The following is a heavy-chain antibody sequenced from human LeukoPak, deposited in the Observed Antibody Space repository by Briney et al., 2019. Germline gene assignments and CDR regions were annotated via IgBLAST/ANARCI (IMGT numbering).Heavy chain of an antibody. Sequence: GDSVKVSSKASGYTFIDYHIHWVRQAPGQGLEWMGWLNPNSGGINYAQKFQGRVTMTRDTSLSTAYIELSRLRSDDTAVYYCTRAHYSDYWGKGTLVTVSS. CDR3: TRAHYSDY. J-gene: IGHJ4*02. CDR2: LNPNSGGI. V-gene: IGHV1-2*02. CDR1: GYTFIDYH.